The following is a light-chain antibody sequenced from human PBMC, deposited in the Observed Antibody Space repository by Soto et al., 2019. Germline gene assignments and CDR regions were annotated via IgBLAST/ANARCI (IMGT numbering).Light chain of an antibody. J-gene: IGKJ4*01. CDR1: QNIDNN. Sequence: EIVMTQSPATLSVSPGDRVTLSCRASQNIDNNLAWYQQRPGQPPRLLIYGASTRANGIPARFSGSGCGTEFTLTISSLQSEDFAVYCCQQYNNWPPLTFGGGTKVEIK. CDR3: QQYNNWPPLT. V-gene: IGKV3D-15*01. CDR2: GAS.